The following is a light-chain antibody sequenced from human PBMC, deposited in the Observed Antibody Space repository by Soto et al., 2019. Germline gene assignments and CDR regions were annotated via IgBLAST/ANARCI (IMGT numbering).Light chain of an antibody. V-gene: IGLV2-14*01. J-gene: IGLJ2*01. CDR1: SSEVGGYNY. CDR2: EVS. CDR3: SSYTSSSLVV. Sequence: QSALTQPASVSGSLGQSITISCTGTSSEVGGYNYVSWYQQHPGKAPKLMIYEVSNRPSGVSNRFSGSKSGNTASLTISGLQAEDEADYYCSSYTSSSLVVFGGGTNVTVL.